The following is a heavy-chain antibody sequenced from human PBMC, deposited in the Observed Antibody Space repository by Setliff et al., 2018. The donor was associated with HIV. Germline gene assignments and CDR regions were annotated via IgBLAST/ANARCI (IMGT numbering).Heavy chain of an antibody. D-gene: IGHD3-16*01. V-gene: IGHV4-39*07. CDR2: IYYSGST. CDR1: GGSISSSSYY. CDR3: AREGDVWGNYFDY. J-gene: IGHJ4*02. Sequence: SETLSLTCTVSGGSISSSSYYWGWIRQPPGKGLEWIGSIYYSGSTYYNPSLKSRVTISVDTSKTQFSLKLSSVTAADTAVYYCAREGDVWGNYFDYWGQGTLVTVSS.